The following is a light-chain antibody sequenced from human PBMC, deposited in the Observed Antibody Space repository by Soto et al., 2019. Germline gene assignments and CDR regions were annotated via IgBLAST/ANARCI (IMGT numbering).Light chain of an antibody. CDR3: QVWDDTSEWV. J-gene: IGLJ3*02. Sequence: SYELAQPPSVSVAPGQTAAISCGGNNIGSKTVHWYQQKPDQAPVLVVFDDSDRPSGIPERFSGSNSGNTATLTISRVEAGDEADYYCQVWDDTSEWVFGGGTKLTVL. V-gene: IGLV3-21*02. CDR2: DDS. CDR1: NIGSKT.